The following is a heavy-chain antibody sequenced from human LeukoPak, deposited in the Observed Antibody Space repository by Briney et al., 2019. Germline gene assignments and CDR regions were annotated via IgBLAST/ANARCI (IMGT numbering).Heavy chain of an antibody. Sequence: SETLSLTCTVSVGSISSYYWSWIRQPAGKGLEWLGRIYTSGSTNYNPSLKSRVTMSVDTSKNQFSLKLSSVTAADTAVYYCARCLKGSSTNLYYYYYMDVWGKGTTVTVSS. D-gene: IGHD2-2*01. CDR1: VGSISSYY. CDR2: IYTSGST. J-gene: IGHJ6*03. V-gene: IGHV4-4*07. CDR3: ARCLKGSSTNLYYYYYMDV.